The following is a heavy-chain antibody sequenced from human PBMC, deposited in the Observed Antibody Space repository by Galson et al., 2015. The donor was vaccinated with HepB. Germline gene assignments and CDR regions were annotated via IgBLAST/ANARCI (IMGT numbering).Heavy chain of an antibody. CDR2: IWYDGSNK. J-gene: IGHJ4*02. CDR1: GFTFSSYG. CDR3: AREGGAIAVAGTGY. Sequence: LRLSCAASGFTFSSYGMHWVRQAPGKGLEWVAVIWYDGSNKYYADSVKGRFTISRDNSKNTLYLQMNSLRSDDTAVYYCAREGGAIAVAGTGYWGQGTLVTVSS. V-gene: IGHV3-33*08. D-gene: IGHD6-19*01.